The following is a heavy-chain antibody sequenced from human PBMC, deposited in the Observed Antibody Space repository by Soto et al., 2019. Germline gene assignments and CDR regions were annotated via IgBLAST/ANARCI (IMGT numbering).Heavy chain of an antibody. Sequence: QVQLVQSGAEVKKPGASVKVSCKASGYMFSTYDINWVRQAPGQGLEWMGWLNPNSGNTGYAQKFQGRVTMTRNTYINTAYMELSSLGSDDTAVYYCARDHRYNWNDEGWFDPWGQGTLVTVSS. D-gene: IGHD1-20*01. CDR2: LNPNSGNT. CDR3: ARDHRYNWNDEGWFDP. J-gene: IGHJ5*02. V-gene: IGHV1-8*01. CDR1: GYMFSTYD.